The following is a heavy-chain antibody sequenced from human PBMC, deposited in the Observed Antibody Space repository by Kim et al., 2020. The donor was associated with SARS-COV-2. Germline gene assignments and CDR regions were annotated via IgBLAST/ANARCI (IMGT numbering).Heavy chain of an antibody. Sequence: GGSLRLSCAASGFTFSSYGMHWVRQAPGKGLEWVAVISYDGSNKYYADSVKGRFTISRDNSKNTLYLQMNSLRAEDTAVYYCAKDRPKMVRGTMALYYWG. V-gene: IGHV3-30*18. CDR3: AKDRPKMVRGTMALYY. J-gene: IGHJ4*01. CDR1: GFTFSSYG. D-gene: IGHD3-10*01. CDR2: ISYDGSNK.